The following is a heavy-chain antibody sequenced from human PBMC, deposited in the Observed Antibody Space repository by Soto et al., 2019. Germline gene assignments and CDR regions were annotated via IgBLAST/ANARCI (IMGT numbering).Heavy chain of an antibody. CDR3: TTDPHLGRFGNTGNIDY. J-gene: IGHJ4*02. CDR2: IKSKTDGGTT. D-gene: IGHD3-10*01. Sequence: GGSLRLSCAASGFTFSNAWMSWVRQAPGKGLEWVGRIKSKTDGGTTDYAAPVKGRFTISRDDSKNTLYLQMNSLKTEDTAVYYCTTDPHLGRFGNTGNIDYWGQGTLVTVSS. V-gene: IGHV3-15*01. CDR1: GFTFSNAW.